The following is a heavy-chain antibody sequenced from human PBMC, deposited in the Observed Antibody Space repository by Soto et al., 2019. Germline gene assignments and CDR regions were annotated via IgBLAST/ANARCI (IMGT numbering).Heavy chain of an antibody. CDR1: GYKFTTFW. Sequence: GESLKITCKASGYKFTTFWLNWVRQTPGKGLEWLGRVDPTDSFTNYSPPFEGHVTISVDRSISTAYLQWNSLQASDTAIYYCARPSSGGSRDAFDVWGQGTTVTVSS. D-gene: IGHD2-15*01. CDR3: ARPSSGGSRDAFDV. CDR2: VDPTDSFT. J-gene: IGHJ3*01. V-gene: IGHV5-10-1*01.